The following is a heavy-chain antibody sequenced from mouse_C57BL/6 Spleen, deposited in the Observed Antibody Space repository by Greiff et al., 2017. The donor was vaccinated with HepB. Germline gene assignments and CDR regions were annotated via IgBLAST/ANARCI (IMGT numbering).Heavy chain of an antibody. V-gene: IGHV1-64*01. CDR3: VKDDHGPHYFDY. Sequence: VQLQQPGAELVKPGASVKLSCKASGYTFTSYWMHWVKQRPGQGLEWIGMIHPNSGSTNYNEKFKSKATLTVDKSSSTAYMQLSSLTSEDSAVYYCVKDDHGPHYFDYWGQGTTLTVSS. CDR2: IHPNSGST. CDR1: GYTFTSYW. J-gene: IGHJ2*01.